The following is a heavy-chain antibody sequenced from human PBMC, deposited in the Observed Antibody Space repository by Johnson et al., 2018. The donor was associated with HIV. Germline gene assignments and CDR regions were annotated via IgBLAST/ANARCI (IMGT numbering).Heavy chain of an antibody. Sequence: VQLVESGGGLIQPGGSLRLSCAASGFTVSSNYMSWVRQAPGKGLEWVSLIYSDGSDTAYADSVKGRFTIPRDNAKKTLYLQMSSLRAEDTAIYYCARKQWLEIPSDALDIWGQGTMVTVSS. D-gene: IGHD6-19*01. CDR2: IYSDGSDT. V-gene: IGHV3-53*01. J-gene: IGHJ3*02. CDR3: ARKQWLEIPSDALDI. CDR1: GFTVSSNY.